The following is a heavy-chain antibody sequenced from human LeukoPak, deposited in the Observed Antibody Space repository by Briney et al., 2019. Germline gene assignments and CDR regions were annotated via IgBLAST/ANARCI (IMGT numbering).Heavy chain of an antibody. CDR2: ISGSGGST. CDR3: AKSLSSRGLIIPKTTRYFDY. V-gene: IGHV3-23*01. J-gene: IGHJ4*02. Sequence: GGSLRLSCAASGFTFSSYGMSWVRQAPGKGLEWVSAISGSGGSTYYADSVKGRLTISRDNSKNTLYLQMNSLRAEDTAVYYCAKSLSSRGLIIPKTTRYFDYWGQGTLVTVSS. CDR1: GFTFSSYG. D-gene: IGHD3-10*01.